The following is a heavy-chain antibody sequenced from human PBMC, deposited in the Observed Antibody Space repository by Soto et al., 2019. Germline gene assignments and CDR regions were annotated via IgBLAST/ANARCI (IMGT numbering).Heavy chain of an antibody. Sequence: GGSLRLSCAASGFNFDDYAMHWVRRVPGKGLEWVSGISWEGGSIGYADSVKGRFTISRDNSKNTLYLQMNSLRAEDTAVYYCARDMVRGLYPEYFQHWGQGTLVTVS. V-gene: IGHV3-9*01. J-gene: IGHJ1*01. CDR3: ARDMVRGLYPEYFQH. D-gene: IGHD3-10*01. CDR2: ISWEGGSI. CDR1: GFNFDDYA.